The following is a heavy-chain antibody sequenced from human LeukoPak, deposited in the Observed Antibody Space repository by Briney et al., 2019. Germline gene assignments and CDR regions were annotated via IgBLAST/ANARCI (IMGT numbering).Heavy chain of an antibody. D-gene: IGHD5-18*01. CDR3: AKSRNGYILNAFDV. CDR2: ISSRGDST. V-gene: IGHV3-23*01. J-gene: IGHJ3*01. CDR1: GFILSSYA. Sequence: GGSLRLSCAGSGFILSSYAMGWVRQAPGKGLEWVSGISSRGDSTYYADSVRGRFTISRDNSKNTLYLQVNSLRAEDTALYYCAKSRNGYILNAFDVWGQGTTVTASS.